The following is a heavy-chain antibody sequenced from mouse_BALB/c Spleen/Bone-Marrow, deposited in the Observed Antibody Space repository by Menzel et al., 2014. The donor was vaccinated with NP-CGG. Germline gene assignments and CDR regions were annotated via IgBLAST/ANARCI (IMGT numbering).Heavy chain of an antibody. V-gene: IGHV1-87*01. Sequence: VKLQESGAELARPGASVKLSCKASGYTFTSYWMQWVKQRPGQGLEWIGAIYPGDGDTGYTQKFKGKATLTADKSSSTAYMQLSSLASEDSAVYYCARSEGNYAMDYWGQGTSVTVSS. J-gene: IGHJ4*01. CDR2: IYPGDGDT. CDR3: ARSEGNYAMDY. CDR1: GYTFTSYW.